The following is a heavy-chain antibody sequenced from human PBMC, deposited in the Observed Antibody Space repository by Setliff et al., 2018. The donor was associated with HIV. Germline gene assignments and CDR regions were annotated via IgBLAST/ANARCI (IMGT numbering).Heavy chain of an antibody. J-gene: IGHJ4*02. CDR2: IIPILGIA. D-gene: IGHD3-10*01. V-gene: IGHV1-69*10. CDR1: GGTFSSYA. Sequence: SVKVSCKASGGTFSSYAISWVRQAPGQGLEWMGGIIPILGIANYAQKFQGRVTITADKSTSTAYMELSSLRSEDTAVYYCAKKTAAYTSGSWLHYWGQGTLVTVSS. CDR3: AKKTAAYTSGSWLHY.